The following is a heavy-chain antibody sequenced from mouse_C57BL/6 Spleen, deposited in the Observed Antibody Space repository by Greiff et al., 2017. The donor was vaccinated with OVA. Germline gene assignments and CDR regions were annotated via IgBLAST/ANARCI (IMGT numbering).Heavy chain of an antibody. CDR1: GYTFTSYW. D-gene: IGHD1-1*01. CDR2: IDPSDSYT. V-gene: IGHV1-59*01. Sequence: QVQLQQSGAELVRPGTSVKLSCKASGYTFTSYWMHWVKQRPGQGLEWIGVIDPSDSYTNYTQKFKGKAPLTVDTSSSTAYMQLSSLTSEASAVYYCAGGVVPPNYWGQGTTLTVSS. J-gene: IGHJ2*01. CDR3: AGGVVPPNY.